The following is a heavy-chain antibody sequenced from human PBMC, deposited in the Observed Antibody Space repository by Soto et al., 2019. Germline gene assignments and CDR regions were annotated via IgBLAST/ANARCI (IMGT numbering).Heavy chain of an antibody. CDR2: ISPYNGDT. J-gene: IGHJ4*02. D-gene: IGHD6-6*01. V-gene: IGHV1-18*01. Sequence: ASVKVSCKASGYTFTSYGLSWVRQAPGQGLEWMGWISPYNGDTNYAQKLQDRVTMTTDTSTSTAYMELRSLRSDDTAVYYCARGQEGIAARGGFFVSWGQGTLITVSS. CDR1: GYTFTSYG. CDR3: ARGQEGIAARGGFFVS.